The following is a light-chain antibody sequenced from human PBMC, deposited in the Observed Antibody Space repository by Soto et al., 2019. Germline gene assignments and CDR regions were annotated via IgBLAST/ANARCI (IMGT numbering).Light chain of an antibody. CDR3: SSSTSSNTLV. V-gene: IGLV2-14*01. J-gene: IGLJ3*02. Sequence: ALTQPASVSASPGQSITISCTGGKNDIGSSDYVSWYQQHPGKAPKLIIYGVSNRPSGTSDRFSGSKSGNTASLTISGLQSDDEADYYCSSSTSSNTLVFGGGTKVTVL. CDR2: GVS. CDR1: KNDIGSSDY.